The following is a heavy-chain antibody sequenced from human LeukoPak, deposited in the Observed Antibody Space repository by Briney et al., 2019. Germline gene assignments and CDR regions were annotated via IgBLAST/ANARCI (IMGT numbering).Heavy chain of an antibody. CDR1: GGSFSGYY. CDR2: INHSGST. Sequence: SETLSLTCAVYGGSFSGYYWSWIRQPPGEGLEWIGEINHSGSTNYNPSLKSRVTISVDTSKNQFSLKLSSVTAAVTAVYYCARGRSIRFLEWLLLFWFDPWGQGTLVTVSS. V-gene: IGHV4-34*01. D-gene: IGHD3-3*01. CDR3: ARGRSIRFLEWLLLFWFDP. J-gene: IGHJ5*02.